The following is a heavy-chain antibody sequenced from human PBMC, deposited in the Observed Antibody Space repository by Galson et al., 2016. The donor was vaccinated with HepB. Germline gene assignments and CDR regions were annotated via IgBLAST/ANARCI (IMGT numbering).Heavy chain of an antibody. CDR3: ARAGGTVYYYDSSGYST. V-gene: IGHV3-7*01. Sequence: SLRLSCAASGFTFSNYWMSWVRQAPGKGLEWVANIKEDGSEKYYVDSVNVRFTISRDNAKNPLYLQMNSLRAEDTAVYYCARAGGTVYYYDSSGYSTWGQGTLVTVSS. J-gene: IGHJ5*02. D-gene: IGHD3-22*01. CDR1: GFTFSNYW. CDR2: IKEDGSEK.